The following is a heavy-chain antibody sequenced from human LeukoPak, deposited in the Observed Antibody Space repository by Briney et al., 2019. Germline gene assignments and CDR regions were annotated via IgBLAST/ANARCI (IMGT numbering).Heavy chain of an antibody. CDR2: INPSGGAT. Sequence: PSASVKVSCKASGYTLTSHYMHWVRQAPGQGLEWMGIINPSGGATGYSQKFQGRVTMTRDTSTSTVYMELTSLRSEDTAVYYCAREGWNYFDFWGQGTLVTVSS. CDR1: GYTLTSHY. J-gene: IGHJ4*02. CDR3: AREGWNYFDF. D-gene: IGHD6-19*01. V-gene: IGHV1-46*01.